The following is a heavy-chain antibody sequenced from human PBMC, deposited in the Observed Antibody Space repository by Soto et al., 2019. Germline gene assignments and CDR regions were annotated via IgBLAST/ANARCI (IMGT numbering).Heavy chain of an antibody. CDR1: GGTFSSYA. CDR2: IITIFGTA. D-gene: IGHD2-15*01. J-gene: IGHJ6*02. CDR3: ASPIRDCRGGSCYPQNYYYYGMDV. V-gene: IGHV1-69*13. Sequence: VASVKVSCKASGGTFSSYAISWVRQAPGQGLEWMGGIITIFGTANYAQKYQGRVTITADESTSTAYMELSSLRSEDTAVYYCASPIRDCRGGSCYPQNYYYYGMDVWGQGTTVTVSS.